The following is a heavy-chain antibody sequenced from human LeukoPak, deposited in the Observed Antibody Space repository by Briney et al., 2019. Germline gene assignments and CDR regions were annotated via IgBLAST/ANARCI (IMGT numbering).Heavy chain of an antibody. CDR1: GFTFSSYA. CDR3: ARDMALRDSDVLRVPDY. V-gene: IGHV3-30-3*01. CDR2: ISYDGSNK. Sequence: GGSLRLSCAASGFTFSSYAMHWVRQAPGKGLEWVAVISYDGSNKYYADSVKGRFTISRDNAKNSLYLEMNSLRAEDTAVYYCARDMALRDSDVLRVPDYWGQGTLVTVSS. J-gene: IGHJ4*02. D-gene: IGHD1-26*01.